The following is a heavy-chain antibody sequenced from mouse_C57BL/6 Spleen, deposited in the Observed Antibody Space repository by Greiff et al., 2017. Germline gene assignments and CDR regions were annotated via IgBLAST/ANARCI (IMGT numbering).Heavy chain of an antibody. J-gene: IGHJ4*01. CDR1: GFNIKDDY. CDR3: TTGITTVVATDAMDY. D-gene: IGHD1-1*01. CDR2: IDPENGDT. V-gene: IGHV14-4*01. Sequence: EVKLLESGAELVRPGASVKLSCTASGFNIKDDYMHWVKQRPEQGLEWIGWIDPENGDTEYASKFQGKATITADTSSNTAYLQLSSLTSEDTAVYYCTTGITTVVATDAMDYWGQGTSVTVSS.